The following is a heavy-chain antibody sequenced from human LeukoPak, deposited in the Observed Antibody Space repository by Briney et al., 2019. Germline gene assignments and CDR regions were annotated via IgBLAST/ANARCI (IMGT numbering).Heavy chain of an antibody. D-gene: IGHD3-16*02. V-gene: IGHV3-21*06. J-gene: IGHJ3*02. CDR1: GFTFSSYS. CDR2: ISSSSSYI. Sequence: SGGSLRLSCAASGFTFSSYSMNWVRQAPGKGPEWVSSISSSSSYIYYADSVKGRFTISRDNAKNSLYLQMNSLRAEDTAVYYCARDYPLDAFDIWGQGTMVTVSS. CDR3: ARDYPLDAFDI.